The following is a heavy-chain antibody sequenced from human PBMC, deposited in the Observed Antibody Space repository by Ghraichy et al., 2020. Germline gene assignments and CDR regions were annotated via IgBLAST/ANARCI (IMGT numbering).Heavy chain of an antibody. Sequence: SETLSLTCTVSGGSISSYYWNWFRQPPGKGLEWIGDIYYSGSTNYNPSLKSRVTISVDMSKNQFSLKLSSLTAADTAVYYCTRSFDVWGRGTLVTVSS. J-gene: IGHJ2*01. CDR3: TRSFDV. V-gene: IGHV4-59*08. CDR1: GGSISSYY. CDR2: IYYSGST.